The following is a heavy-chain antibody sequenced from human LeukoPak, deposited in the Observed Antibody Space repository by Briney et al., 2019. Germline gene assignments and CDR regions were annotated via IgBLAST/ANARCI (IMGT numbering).Heavy chain of an antibody. CDR3: ARVDGYSYVSGNFYNYWFDR. D-gene: IGHD3-10*01. CDR1: GGSFSGYY. J-gene: IGHJ5*02. V-gene: IGHV4-34*01. CDR2: ISHSGST. Sequence: SETLSLTCAVYGGSFSGYYWSWIRQPPGKGLEWIGKISHSGSTNYNASLESRVTISLDSFKNQFSLKLTSVTAADTAVYYCARVDGYSYVSGNFYNYWFDRWGQGTLVTVSS.